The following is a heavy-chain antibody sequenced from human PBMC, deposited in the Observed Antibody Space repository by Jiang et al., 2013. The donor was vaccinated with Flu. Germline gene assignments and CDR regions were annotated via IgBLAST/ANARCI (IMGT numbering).Heavy chain of an antibody. CDR1: GFSLSTSGVG. CDR3: AHTENYDSSGYYGVFDY. Sequence: KPTQTLTLTCTFSGFSLSTSGVGVGWIRQPPGKALEWLALIYWDDDKRYSPSLKSRLTITKDTSKNQVVLTMTNMDPVDTATYYCAHTENYDSSGYYGVFDYWGQGALVTVSS. D-gene: IGHD3-22*01. J-gene: IGHJ4*02. CDR2: IYWDDDK. V-gene: IGHV2-5*02.